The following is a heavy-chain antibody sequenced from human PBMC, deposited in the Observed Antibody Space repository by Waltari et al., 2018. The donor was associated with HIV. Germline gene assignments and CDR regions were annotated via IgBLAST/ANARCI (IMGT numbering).Heavy chain of an antibody. CDR2: IYYSGSI. D-gene: IGHD1-20*01. Sequence: QVQLQESGPGLVKPSETLSLTCIVSGGSISSYYWSWIRQPPGKGLEWIAYIYYSGSINYNPSCNSRVTGSVDTSKNQFSLKLTSVTAADSAVYYCARGPWTPRDNSFSFDSWGQGTLVTVSS. J-gene: IGHJ4*02. V-gene: IGHV4-59*01. CDR3: ARGPWTPRDNSFSFDS. CDR1: GGSISSYY.